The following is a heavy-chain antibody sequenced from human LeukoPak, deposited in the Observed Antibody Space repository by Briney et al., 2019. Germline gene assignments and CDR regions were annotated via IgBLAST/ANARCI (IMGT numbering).Heavy chain of an antibody. D-gene: IGHD6-13*01. CDR1: GFTFSSYS. V-gene: IGHV3-48*01. Sequence: GGSLRLSCVASGFTFSSYSMNWVRQAPGKGLEWVSYITRSSSAKFYADSVKGRFTISRDNSKNTLYLQMNSLRAEDTAVYYCARDIAAAGTVSDYWGQGTLVTVSS. CDR2: ITRSSSAK. CDR3: ARDIAAAGTVSDY. J-gene: IGHJ4*02.